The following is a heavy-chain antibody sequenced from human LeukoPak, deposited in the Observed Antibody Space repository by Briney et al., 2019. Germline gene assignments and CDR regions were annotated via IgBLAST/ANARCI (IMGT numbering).Heavy chain of an antibody. Sequence: SETLSLTCTVSGYSISSGYYWGWIRQPPGKGLEWIGSIYHSGSTYYNPSLKSRVTISVDTSKNQFSLKLSSVTAADTAVYYCARVGVVVVVAASFDPWGQGTLVTVSS. D-gene: IGHD2-15*01. J-gene: IGHJ5*02. CDR2: IYHSGST. CDR1: GYSISSGYY. CDR3: ARVGVVVVVAASFDP. V-gene: IGHV4-38-2*02.